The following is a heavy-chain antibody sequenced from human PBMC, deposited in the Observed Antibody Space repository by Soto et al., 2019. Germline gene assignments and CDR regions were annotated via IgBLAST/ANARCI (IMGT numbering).Heavy chain of an antibody. CDR3: GGDSSGYYYPDVFDI. J-gene: IGHJ3*02. CDR2: ISSSSSTI. Sequence: PGGSLRLSCAASGFTFSSYSMNWVRQAPGKGLELVSYISSSSSTIYYADSVKGRFTISRDNAKNSLYLLMNSLRDEDTAVYYCGGDSSGYYYPDVFDIWGQGTMVTVSS. CDR1: GFTFSSYS. D-gene: IGHD3-22*01. V-gene: IGHV3-48*02.